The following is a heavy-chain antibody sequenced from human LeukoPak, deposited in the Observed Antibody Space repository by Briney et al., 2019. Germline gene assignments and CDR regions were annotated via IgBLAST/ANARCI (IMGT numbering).Heavy chain of an antibody. Sequence: SETLSLTCTVSGDSISNYLWNWIRQPPGKGLEWIGYTYYNGNTNSNPSPRSRVSMSVDTSKNQFSLKLTSMTAADTAIYYCARRIVGTGWGRENWLDSWGQGTLVTVSS. CDR3: ARRIVGTGWGRENWLDS. D-gene: IGHD3/OR15-3a*01. J-gene: IGHJ5*01. CDR2: TYYNGNT. V-gene: IGHV4-59*08. CDR1: GDSISNYL.